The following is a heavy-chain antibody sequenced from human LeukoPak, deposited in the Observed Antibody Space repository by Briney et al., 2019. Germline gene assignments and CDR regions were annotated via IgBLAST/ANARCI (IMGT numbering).Heavy chain of an antibody. CDR1: GGSISSYY. CDR3: AXXXXXXXXGSYCIDY. CDR2: IYTSGST. J-gene: IGHJ4*02. V-gene: IGHV4-4*07. Sequence: SETLSLTCTVSGGSISSYYWSWLRQPAGKGLEWIGRIYTSGSTNYNPSLKSRVTMSVDTSKNQFSLKLSTVTAADTAVYYCAXXXXXXXXGSYCIDYWGQGTLVTVSS. D-gene: IGHD3-10*01.